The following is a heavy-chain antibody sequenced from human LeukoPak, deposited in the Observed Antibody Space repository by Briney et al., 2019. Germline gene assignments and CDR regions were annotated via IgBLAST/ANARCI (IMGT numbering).Heavy chain of an antibody. V-gene: IGHV3-23*01. CDR3: AKETFAYSSGWYHY. CDR1: GFIFSSYG. Sequence: GGSLRLSCAASGFIFSSYGMSWVRQAPGKGLEWVSAISGSGGSTYYADSVKGRFTISRDNSKNTLYLQMNSLRAEDTAVYYCAKETFAYSSGWYHYWGQGTLVTVSS. D-gene: IGHD6-19*01. CDR2: ISGSGGST. J-gene: IGHJ4*02.